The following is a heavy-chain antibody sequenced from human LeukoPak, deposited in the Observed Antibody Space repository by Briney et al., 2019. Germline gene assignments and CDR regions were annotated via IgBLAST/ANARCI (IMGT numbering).Heavy chain of an antibody. CDR1: GGPFSGYY. V-gene: IGHV4-34*01. D-gene: IGHD2-2*01. CDR3: ARGGCSSTSCYALGFDY. Sequence: SETLSLACAVYGGPFSGYYWSWIRQPPGKGLEWIGEINHSGSTNYNPSLKSRVTISVDSDSSKNHFSLKLSSVTAADTAVYYCARGGCSSTSCYALGFDYWGQGTLVTVSS. J-gene: IGHJ4*02. CDR2: INHSGST.